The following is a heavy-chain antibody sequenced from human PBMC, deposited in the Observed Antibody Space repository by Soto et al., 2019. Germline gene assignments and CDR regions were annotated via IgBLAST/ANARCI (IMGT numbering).Heavy chain of an antibody. V-gene: IGHV5-10-1*01. Sequence: GESLKISGKGSGYSFTSYWIRWVRQMPGKGLEWMGRIDPSDSYTNYSPSFQGHVTISADKSISTAYLQWSSLKASDTAMYYCARHVLYGSGSYGMDVWGQGTTVTVSS. CDR1: GYSFTSYW. CDR2: IDPSDSYT. D-gene: IGHD3-10*01. CDR3: ARHVLYGSGSYGMDV. J-gene: IGHJ6*02.